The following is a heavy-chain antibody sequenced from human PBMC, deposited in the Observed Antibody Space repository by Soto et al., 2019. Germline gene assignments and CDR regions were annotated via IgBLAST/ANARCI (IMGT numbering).Heavy chain of an antibody. Sequence: GGSLRLSCVTSGFVFSNYAISWVRQAPGKGLEWVSALSGTGDSRDYADSVLGRFSISRDDSKATLYLQMSSLRAEDTAVYYCAKDRGNYGSGSFSHWGQGTLVTVSP. CDR1: GFVFSNYA. V-gene: IGHV3-23*01. CDR3: AKDRGNYGSGSFSH. CDR2: LSGTGDSR. D-gene: IGHD3-10*01. J-gene: IGHJ4*02.